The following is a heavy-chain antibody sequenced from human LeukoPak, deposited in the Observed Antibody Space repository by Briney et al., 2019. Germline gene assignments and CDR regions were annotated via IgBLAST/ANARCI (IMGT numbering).Heavy chain of an antibody. CDR2: INHSGST. Sequence: SETLSLTCAVYGGPFSGYYWSWIRQPPGKGLEWIGEINHSGSTNYNPSLKSRVTISVDTSKNQFSLKLSSVTAADTAVYYCARGVNWFDPWGQGTLVTVSS. J-gene: IGHJ5*02. CDR1: GGPFSGYY. CDR3: ARGVNWFDP. V-gene: IGHV4-34*01.